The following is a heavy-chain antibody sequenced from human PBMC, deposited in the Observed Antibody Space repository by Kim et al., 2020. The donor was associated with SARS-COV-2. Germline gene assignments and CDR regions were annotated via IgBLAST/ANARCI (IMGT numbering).Heavy chain of an antibody. CDR3: ARPFGGMATINSMIYYYYAMDV. D-gene: IGHD5-12*01. J-gene: IGHJ6*02. Sequence: SSFPVSFPSSFFHFSSYAISWVRQAPGQGVEWMGGIIPIFGTANYAQKFQGRVTITADESTSTAYMELSSLRYEDTAVYYCARPFGGMATINSMIYYYYAMDVWGQGTTVTVSS. CDR2: IIPIFGTA. V-gene: IGHV1-69*01. CDR1: FFHFSSYA.